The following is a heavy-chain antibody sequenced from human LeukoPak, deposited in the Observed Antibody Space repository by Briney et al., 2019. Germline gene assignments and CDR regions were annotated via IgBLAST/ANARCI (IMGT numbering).Heavy chain of an antibody. D-gene: IGHD1-14*01. CDR1: GFTVSSNY. V-gene: IGHV3-66*01. CDR3: ARATMTLYYYYGMDV. CDR2: IYSGGST. J-gene: IGHJ6*02. Sequence: PGGSLRLSCAASGFTVSSNYMSWVRQAPGKGLEWVSVIYSGGSTYYADSVKGRFTISRDNSKSTLYLQMNSLRAEDTAVYYCARATMTLYYYYGMDVWGQGTTVTVSS.